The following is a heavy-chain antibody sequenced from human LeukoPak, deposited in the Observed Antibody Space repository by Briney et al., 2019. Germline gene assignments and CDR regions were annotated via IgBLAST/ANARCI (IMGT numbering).Heavy chain of an antibody. D-gene: IGHD6-13*01. CDR1: GYSFTSYW. V-gene: IGHV5-51*01. Sequence: GESLKISCKGSGYSFTSYWIGWGRQMPGKGLEWMVIIYPGDSDTRYSPSFQGQVTISAGKSISTAYLQWSSLKASDTAMYYCARHLGSSSWYFYYWGQGTLVTVSS. CDR2: IYPGDSDT. J-gene: IGHJ4*02. CDR3: ARHLGSSSWYFYY.